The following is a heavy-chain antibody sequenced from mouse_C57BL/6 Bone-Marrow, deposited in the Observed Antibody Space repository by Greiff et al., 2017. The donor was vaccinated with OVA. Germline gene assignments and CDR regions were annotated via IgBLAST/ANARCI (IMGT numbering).Heavy chain of an antibody. CDR2: ISSGSSTI. D-gene: IGHD1-1*01. Sequence: EVHLVESGGGLVKPGGSLKLSCAASGFTFSDYGMHWVRQAPEKGLEWVAYISSGSSTIYYEDTVTGRFTISRDNAKNTLFLQMTSLRSEDTCMYYCARSYYYGSSPTDYWGQGTTLTVSS. J-gene: IGHJ2*01. CDR1: GFTFSDYG. CDR3: ARSYYYGSSPTDY. V-gene: IGHV5-17*01.